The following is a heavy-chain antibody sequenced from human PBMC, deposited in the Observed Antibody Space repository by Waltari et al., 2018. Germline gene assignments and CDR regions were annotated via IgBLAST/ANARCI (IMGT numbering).Heavy chain of an antibody. Sequence: EVQLVESGGGLVQPGGSLRLSCAASGFTFSSYAMSWVRQAPGKGLEWVSAISGSGGSTYYADSVKGRFTISRDNSKNTLYLQMNSLRAEDTAVYYCAKDLINSSSWYIGGLFQHWGQGTLVTVSS. CDR3: AKDLINSSSWYIGGLFQH. D-gene: IGHD6-13*01. J-gene: IGHJ1*01. CDR1: GFTFSSYA. V-gene: IGHV3-23*04. CDR2: ISGSGGST.